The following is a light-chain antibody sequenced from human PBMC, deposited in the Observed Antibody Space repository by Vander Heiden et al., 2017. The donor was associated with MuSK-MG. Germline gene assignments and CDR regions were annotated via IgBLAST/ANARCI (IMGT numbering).Light chain of an antibody. V-gene: IGLV6-57*02. Sequence: VPTSCTGSSGSIGSNCVQWFQQSPGKAPMTVIYGDNQRPSGVPARFSGSIYRSSTSASLTSVGLKTEDDDDYHGQDYDSSNVVFGGGTKLTVL. CDR2: GDN. CDR1: SGSIGSNC. CDR3: QDYDSSNVV. J-gene: IGLJ3*02.